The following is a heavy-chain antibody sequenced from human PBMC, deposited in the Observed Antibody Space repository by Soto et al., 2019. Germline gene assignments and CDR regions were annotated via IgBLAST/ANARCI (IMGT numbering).Heavy chain of an antibody. CDR3: ARDGFCYYLDS. CDR1: GFTFSLNA. V-gene: IGHV3-33*01. CDR2: IWYDGSKQ. Sequence: QVQLVESGGGVVQPGRSLRLSCAASGFTFSLNAMHWVRQAPGKGLEWVALIWYDGSKQYYGDSVKGRFTISRDVSRNTLYLQMNSLRADDTAVYYCARDGFCYYLDSWGQGTLVIVSS. J-gene: IGHJ4*02. D-gene: IGHD2-15*01.